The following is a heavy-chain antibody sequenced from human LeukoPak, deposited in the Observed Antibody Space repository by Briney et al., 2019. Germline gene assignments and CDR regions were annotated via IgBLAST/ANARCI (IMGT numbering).Heavy chain of an antibody. Sequence: PGGSLRLSCAASGFTFSSYWVSWVRQAPGKGLEWVANIKQDGSEKYYVDSVKGRFTIPRDNAKNSLYLQMNSLRAEDTAVYYCARGYCSGGSCYREYFQHWGQGTLVTVSS. V-gene: IGHV3-7*01. CDR1: GFTFSSYW. J-gene: IGHJ1*01. CDR2: IKQDGSEK. D-gene: IGHD2-15*01. CDR3: ARGYCSGGSCYREYFQH.